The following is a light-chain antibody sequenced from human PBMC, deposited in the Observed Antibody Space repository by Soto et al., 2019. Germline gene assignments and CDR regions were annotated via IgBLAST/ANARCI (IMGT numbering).Light chain of an antibody. J-gene: IGKJ1*01. CDR2: GAS. CDR3: QQYNNWPPGT. Sequence: EIVMTQSPATLSVSPGERATLSCRASQSVSSNLAWYQQKPGQAPRLLFYGASTRATGIPARFSGCGSGTEFTLTISSLQSEDFAVYYCQQYNNWPPGTFGQGTKVEIK. V-gene: IGKV3-15*01. CDR1: QSVSSN.